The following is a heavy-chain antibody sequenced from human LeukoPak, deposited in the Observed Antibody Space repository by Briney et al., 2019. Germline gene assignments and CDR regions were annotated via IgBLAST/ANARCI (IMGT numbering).Heavy chain of an antibody. CDR1: GFTFSNTW. J-gene: IGHJ4*02. Sequence: NPGGSLRLSCAASGFTFSNTWMNWVRQAPGKGLEWVGRIQSKTDGGTTEYAAPVKGRFTISRDDSKTTLYLHMNSLKTEDTAVYYCATLTVRGVINIWGQGTLVTVSS. D-gene: IGHD3-10*01. V-gene: IGHV3-15*01. CDR2: IQSKTDGGTT. CDR3: ATLTVRGVINI.